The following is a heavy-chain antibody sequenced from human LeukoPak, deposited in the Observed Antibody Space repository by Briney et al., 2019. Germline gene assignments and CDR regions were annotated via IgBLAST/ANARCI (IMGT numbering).Heavy chain of an antibody. CDR3: AELGITMIGGV. V-gene: IGHV3-21*01. J-gene: IGHJ6*04. Sequence: GGSLRLSYAASGFTFSSYSMNWVRQAPGKGLEWVSSISSSSSYIYYADSVKGRFTISRDNAKNSLYLQMNSLRAEDTAVYYCAELGITMIGGVWGKGTTVTISS. CDR2: ISSSSSYI. D-gene: IGHD3-10*02. CDR1: GFTFSSYS.